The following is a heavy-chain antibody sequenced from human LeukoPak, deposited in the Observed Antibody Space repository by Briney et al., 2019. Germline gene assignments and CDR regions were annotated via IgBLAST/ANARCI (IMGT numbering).Heavy chain of an antibody. J-gene: IGHJ4*02. CDR1: GYTFTSLD. V-gene: IGHV1-8*01. CDR2: VNTKSGNT. Sequence: ASVKVSCKASGYTFTSLDINWVRQATGQGLEWLGWVNTKSGNTGSAQNFQGRVTFTRGTSINTAYMELSSLRSEDTAIYYCARVDGSPDYWGQGTLVTVSS. D-gene: IGHD2-15*01. CDR3: ARVDGSPDY.